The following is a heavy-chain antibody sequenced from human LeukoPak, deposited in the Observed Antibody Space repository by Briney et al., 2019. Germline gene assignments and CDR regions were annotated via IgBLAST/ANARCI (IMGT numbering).Heavy chain of an antibody. CDR1: GGSFSGYY. D-gene: IGHD6-6*01. CDR3: ARYSSSGFDAFDI. Sequence: NPSETLSLTCAVYGGSFSGYYWSWIRQPPGKGLEWIGEINHSGSTNYNPSLKSRVTISVDTSKNQFSLKLTSVTAADTAVYFCARYSSSGFDAFDIWGQGTMVTVSS. V-gene: IGHV4-34*01. J-gene: IGHJ3*02. CDR2: INHSGST.